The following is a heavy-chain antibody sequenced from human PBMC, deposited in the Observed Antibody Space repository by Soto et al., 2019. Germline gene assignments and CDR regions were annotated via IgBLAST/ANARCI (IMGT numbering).Heavy chain of an antibody. CDR2: VIPLLDIA. D-gene: IGHD5-12*01. J-gene: IGHJ4*02. Sequence: QVQLVQSGAEVKKPGSSVKVSCKTSGDPFKNDIITWVRQAPGQGLDWMGRVIPLLDIAIYAQKYQGRVTITADKSTSTAYMEMNSLRSEDTAVYYCVRNSPIGSTLSGNDAIDYWGQGTLVTVSS. V-gene: IGHV1-69*02. CDR3: VRNSPIGSTLSGNDAIDY. CDR1: GDPFKNDI.